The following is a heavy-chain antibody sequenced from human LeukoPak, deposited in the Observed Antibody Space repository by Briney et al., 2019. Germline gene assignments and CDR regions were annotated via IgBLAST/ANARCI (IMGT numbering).Heavy chain of an antibody. CDR2: IWYDGSNK. D-gene: IGHD3-22*01. J-gene: IGHJ4*02. V-gene: IGHV3-33*01. CDR3: AREGYYYDSSGYPGYYFDY. Sequence: PGGSLRLSCAASGVTFSSYGMRWVRRAPGKGLEWVAVIWYDGSNKYYADSVKGRFTISRDNSKNTLYLQMNSLRAEDTAVYYCAREGYYYDSSGYPGYYFDYWGQGTLVTVSS. CDR1: GVTFSSYG.